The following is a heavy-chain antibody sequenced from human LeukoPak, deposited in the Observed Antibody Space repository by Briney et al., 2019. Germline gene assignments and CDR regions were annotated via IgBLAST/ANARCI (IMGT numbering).Heavy chain of an antibody. CDR2: ISSSGSTI. CDR3: ARGHYGGNGNWFDP. V-gene: IGHV3-11*01. D-gene: IGHD4-23*01. CDR1: GFTFSDYC. Sequence: GGSLRLSCAASGFTFSDYCMSWIRQAPGKGLEGVSYISSSGSTIYYADSVKGRFTISRDNAKNSLYLQMNSLRAVDTAVYYCARGHYGGNGNWFDPWGQGTLVTVSS. J-gene: IGHJ5*02.